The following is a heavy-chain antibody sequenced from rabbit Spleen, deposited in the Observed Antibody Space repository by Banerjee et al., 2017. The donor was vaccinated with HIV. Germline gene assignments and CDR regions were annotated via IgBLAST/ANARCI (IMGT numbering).Heavy chain of an antibody. V-gene: IGHV1S40*01. D-gene: IGHD2-1*01. CDR2: IYTTISGLN. CDR1: GFSFSSSYW. CDR3: GRAGEGGYGYLDL. J-gene: IGHJ4*01. Sequence: QSLEESGGDLVKPGASLTLTCTASGFSFSSSYWICWVRQAPGKGLEWIGCIYTTISGLNYYANWAKGRFTISKTSSTTVTLQMTSLTVADTATFFCGRAGEGGYGYLDLWGPGTLVTVS.